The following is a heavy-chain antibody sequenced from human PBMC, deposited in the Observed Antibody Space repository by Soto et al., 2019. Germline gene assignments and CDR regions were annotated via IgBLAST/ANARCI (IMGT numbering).Heavy chain of an antibody. V-gene: IGHV1-2*04. Sequence: GASVKVSCKASGYTFTDYDMHWVRQAPGQGLEWMGWISPNSGDTNYAQKFQGWVTMTRDTSISTAYMELSRLRSDDTAVYYCARTHCSSISCYVGSWDYWGQGTLVTVSS. CDR3: ARTHCSSISCYVGSWDY. CDR2: ISPNSGDT. CDR1: GYTFTDYD. D-gene: IGHD2-2*01. J-gene: IGHJ4*02.